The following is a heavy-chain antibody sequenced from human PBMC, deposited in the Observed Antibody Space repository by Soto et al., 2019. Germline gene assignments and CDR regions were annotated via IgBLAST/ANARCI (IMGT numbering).Heavy chain of an antibody. J-gene: IGHJ4*02. CDR3: AREGVLRTDFDY. CDR2: IYHSGST. V-gene: IGHV4-34*01. D-gene: IGHD1-26*01. Sequence: PSETLSLTCAVYGGSISSYYWSWIRQPPGKGLEWIGEIYHSGSTNYNPSLKSRVTISVDTSKNQFSLKLSSVTAADTAVYYCAREGVLRTDFDYWDQATLVTVSS. CDR1: GGSISSYY.